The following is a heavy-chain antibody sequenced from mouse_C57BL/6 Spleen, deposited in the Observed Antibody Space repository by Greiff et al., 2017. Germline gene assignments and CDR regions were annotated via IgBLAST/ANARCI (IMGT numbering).Heavy chain of an antibody. CDR3: ASDYDCRGGYAMDY. CDR1: GYTFTSYW. V-gene: IGHV1-55*01. D-gene: IGHD2-4*01. J-gene: IGHJ4*01. Sequence: VQLQQPGAELVKPGASVTMSCKASGYTFTSYWITWVKQRPGQGLEWIGDIYPGSGSTTYNEKFKSKATLTVDTSSSTAYMQLSSLTSEDSAVYYCASDYDCRGGYAMDYWGQGTSVTVSS. CDR2: IYPGSGST.